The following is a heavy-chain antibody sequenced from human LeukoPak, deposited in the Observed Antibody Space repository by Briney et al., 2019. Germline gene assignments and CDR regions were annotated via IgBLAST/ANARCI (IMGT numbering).Heavy chain of an antibody. CDR3: ATSRGGTSFDY. D-gene: IGHD2-2*01. CDR2: MNPNSGGT. CDR1: GYTFTASY. J-gene: IGHJ4*02. V-gene: IGHV1-2*02. Sequence: ASLKVSCKASGYTFTASYVHWVREAPGQGLEWMGWMNPNSGGTNYAQRFQGRVTMTRDTSISTAYMELTRLRFDDTAVFYCATSRGGTSFDYWGQGTLVTVSS.